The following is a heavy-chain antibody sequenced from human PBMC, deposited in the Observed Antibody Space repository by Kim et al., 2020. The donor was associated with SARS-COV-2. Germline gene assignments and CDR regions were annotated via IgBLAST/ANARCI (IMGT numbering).Heavy chain of an antibody. CDR3: ASVQWLYQSSSWYRSLDY. Sequence: KSRVTISVDTSKNQFSLKLSSVTAADTAVYYCASVQWLYQSSSWYRSLDYWGQGTLVTVSS. V-gene: IGHV4-39*01. D-gene: IGHD6-13*01. J-gene: IGHJ4*02.